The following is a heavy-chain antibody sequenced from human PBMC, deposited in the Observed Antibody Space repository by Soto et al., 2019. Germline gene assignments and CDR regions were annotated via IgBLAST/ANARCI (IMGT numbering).Heavy chain of an antibody. J-gene: IGHJ5*02. CDR1: GGSFSGYY. Sequence: SETLSLTCAVYGGSFSGYYWSWIRQPPGKGLEWIGEINHSGSTNYNPSLKSRVTISVDTSKNQFSLKLSSVTAADTAVYYCARRRLAAAGRRWFDPWGQGTLVTVSS. D-gene: IGHD6-13*01. V-gene: IGHV4-34*01. CDR2: INHSGST. CDR3: ARRRLAAAGRRWFDP.